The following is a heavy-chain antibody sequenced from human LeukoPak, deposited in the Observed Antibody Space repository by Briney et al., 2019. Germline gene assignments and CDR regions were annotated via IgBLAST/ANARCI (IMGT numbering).Heavy chain of an antibody. Sequence: PGGSLRLSCTASGFTFSDYWMSWVRQAPGKGLEWVANMNQDGSDEYYVDSVKGRFSISRDNSKNSLYLQMNSLRAEDTAVYYCVRDGHTAAGDYWGPGTLVTVSS. D-gene: IGHD6-13*01. CDR1: GFTFSDYW. V-gene: IGHV3-7*01. J-gene: IGHJ4*02. CDR3: VRDGHTAAGDY. CDR2: MNQDGSDE.